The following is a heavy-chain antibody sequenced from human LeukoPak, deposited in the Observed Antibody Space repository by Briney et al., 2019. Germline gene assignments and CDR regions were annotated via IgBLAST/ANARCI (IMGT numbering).Heavy chain of an antibody. Sequence: GGSLRLSCAASGFTFSSYSMNWVRHPAGKGLDWVSSISSSSSYIYYAVSVKGRFTISRDNAKNSLYLQMNSLTAEDTAVYYCARDSPTVDNWFDPWGQGTLVTVSS. V-gene: IGHV3-21*01. J-gene: IGHJ5*02. CDR2: ISSSSSYI. D-gene: IGHD4-11*01. CDR1: GFTFSSYS. CDR3: ARDSPTVDNWFDP.